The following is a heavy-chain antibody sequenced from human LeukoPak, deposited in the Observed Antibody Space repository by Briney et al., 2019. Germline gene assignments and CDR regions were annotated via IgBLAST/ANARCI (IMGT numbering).Heavy chain of an antibody. D-gene: IGHD4-17*01. CDR2: IYTSGST. J-gene: IGHJ4*02. V-gene: IGHV4-4*07. CDR3: ARVGSPRTVTKHFDY. Sequence: SETLSLTCTVSGGSISNYYWSWIRQPAGKGLEWIGRIYTSGSTKYNPSLKSRVTMSVDTSKNQFSLKLSSVTAADTAVYYCARVGSPRTVTKHFDYWGQGTLVTVSS. CDR1: GGSISNYY.